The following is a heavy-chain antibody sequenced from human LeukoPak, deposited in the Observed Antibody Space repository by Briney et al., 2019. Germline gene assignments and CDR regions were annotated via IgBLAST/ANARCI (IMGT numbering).Heavy chain of an antibody. CDR2: ISRSGNYT. CDR1: GFTFSSYY. J-gene: IGHJ4*02. Sequence: SGGSLRLSCAASGFTFSSYYMNWVRQAPGKGLEWVSSISRSGNYTYYADSVKGRFTISRDNTKNSLYLQMNSVRAEDTAVYYCTRVSYADGGYFDYWGQGTLVTVSS. D-gene: IGHD3-16*01. V-gene: IGHV3-21*01. CDR3: TRVSYADGGYFDY.